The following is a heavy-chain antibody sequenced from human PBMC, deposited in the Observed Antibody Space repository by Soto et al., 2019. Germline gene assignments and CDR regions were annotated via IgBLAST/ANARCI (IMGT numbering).Heavy chain of an antibody. J-gene: IGHJ6*02. V-gene: IGHV1-3*01. CDR2: INAGNGNT. CDR1: GYSFTSYA. D-gene: IGHD3-16*01. CDR3: ARGGLALMDV. Sequence: QVQLVQSGAEVKKPGASVKVSCKASGYSFTSYAMHWVRQAPGQRLEWMGWINAGNGNTKYSQKFQGRVTITRDTSASTAYMELSSLRSEDTVVYYRARGGLALMDVWGQGTTVTVSS.